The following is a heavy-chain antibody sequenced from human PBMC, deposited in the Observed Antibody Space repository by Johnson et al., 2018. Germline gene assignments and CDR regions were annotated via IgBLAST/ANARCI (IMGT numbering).Heavy chain of an antibody. D-gene: IGHD3-22*01. CDR1: GGSISSSY. V-gene: IGHV4-59*01. Sequence: QVQLQESGPGLVKPSETLSLTCTVSGGSISSSYWSWIRQPPGKGLEWIGYVPHSGSTHYNPSLESRVTISVDTSKNQFSLRLSSVTAADTAVYYCAGHYCESFGTYFQYWGQGTLVTVSS. CDR2: VPHSGST. CDR3: AGHYCESFGTYFQY. J-gene: IGHJ1*01.